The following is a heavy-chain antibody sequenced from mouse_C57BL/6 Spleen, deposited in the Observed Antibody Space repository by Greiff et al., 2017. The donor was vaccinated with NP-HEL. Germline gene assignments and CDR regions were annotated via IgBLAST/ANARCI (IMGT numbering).Heavy chain of an antibody. V-gene: IGHV1-55*01. Sequence: VQLQQPGAELVKPGASVKMSCKASGYTFTSYWITWVKQRPGQGLEWIGDIYPGSGSTNYNEKFKSKATLTVDTSSSTAYMQLSSLTSEDSAVYYCARSYDYDGGYFDYWGKGTTLTVSS. CDR1: GYTFTSYW. J-gene: IGHJ2*01. CDR2: IYPGSGST. D-gene: IGHD2-4*01. CDR3: ARSYDYDGGYFDY.